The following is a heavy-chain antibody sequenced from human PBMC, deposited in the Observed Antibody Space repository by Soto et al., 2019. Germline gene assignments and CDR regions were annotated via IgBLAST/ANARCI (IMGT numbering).Heavy chain of an antibody. CDR2: ISAHNGNT. V-gene: IGHV1-18*01. D-gene: IGHD1-1*01. J-gene: IGHJ4*02. Sequence: QVHLVQSGAEVKKPGASVKVSCKGSGYGFTTYGITWVRQAPGQGLEWMAWISAHNGNTNYAQKLQGRVTVTRDTSPSTAYMELRGLRSDDPAVYYCAGGRYGDYWGQGALVTVSS. CDR3: AGGRYGDY. CDR1: GYGFTTYG.